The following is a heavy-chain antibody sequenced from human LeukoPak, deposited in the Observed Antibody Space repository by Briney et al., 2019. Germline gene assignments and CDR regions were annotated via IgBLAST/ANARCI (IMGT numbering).Heavy chain of an antibody. CDR3: AGNPYDILTGYYPYYMDV. CDR2: ISAYNGNT. D-gene: IGHD3-9*01. Sequence: GASVKVSCKASGYTFTSYGISWVRQAPGQGLEWMGWISAYNGNTNYAQKLQGRVTMTTDTSTSTAYMELRSLRSDDTAVYYCAGNPYDILTGYYPYYMDVWGKGTTVTVSS. J-gene: IGHJ6*03. V-gene: IGHV1-18*01. CDR1: GYTFTSYG.